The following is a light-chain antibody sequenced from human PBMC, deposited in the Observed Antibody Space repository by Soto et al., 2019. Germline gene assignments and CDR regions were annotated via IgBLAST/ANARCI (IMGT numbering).Light chain of an antibody. V-gene: IGKV3-20*01. J-gene: IGKJ5*01. CDR3: QQYNTWVT. CDR1: QSVSSTY. CDR2: DAS. Sequence: EIVLTQSPGTLSLSPGERATLSCRASQSVSSTYLTWYHQKPGQAPRLLIYDASRRATGIPDRFSGSGSGTEFTLTISSLQSEDFAVYYCQQYNTWVTFGQGTRLEI.